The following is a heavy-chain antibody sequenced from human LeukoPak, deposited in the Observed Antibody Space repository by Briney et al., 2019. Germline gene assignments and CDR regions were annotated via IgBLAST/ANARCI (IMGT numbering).Heavy chain of an antibody. CDR1: GFTFSNYA. Sequence: PGGSLRLSCAASGFTFSNYAVSWVRQAPGKGLEWVSVISGSGGSTYYADSVKGRFTVSRDNSKNTLYLQMNSLRAEDTAVYYCAKNRDCRFRASMDVWGQGTTVTVSS. J-gene: IGHJ6*02. V-gene: IGHV3-23*01. D-gene: IGHD2-21*01. CDR3: AKNRDCRFRASMDV. CDR2: ISGSGGST.